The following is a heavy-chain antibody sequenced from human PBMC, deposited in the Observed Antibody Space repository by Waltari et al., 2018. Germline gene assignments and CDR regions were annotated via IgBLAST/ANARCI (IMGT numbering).Heavy chain of an antibody. CDR1: GGSISSYY. D-gene: IGHD6-13*01. J-gene: IGHJ4*02. Sequence: QVQLQESGPGLVKPSETLSLTYTVSGGSISSYYWSWIRQPAGKGLEWIGRIYTSGSTTSTPPLKSRFTISVDKSKNQFSLKLSSVTAADTAVYYCAREDSSSWGGGYFDYWGQGTLVTVSS. V-gene: IGHV4-4*07. CDR3: AREDSSSWGGGYFDY. CDR2: IYTSGST.